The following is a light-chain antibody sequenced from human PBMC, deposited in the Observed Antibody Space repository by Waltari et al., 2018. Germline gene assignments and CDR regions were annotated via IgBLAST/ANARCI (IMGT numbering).Light chain of an antibody. CDR2: WAS. Sequence: DIVMTQSPDFLAVSLGERDTITCKSSQTVFHNSNNKNFLAWYRQKPGQPPKLLIYWASSRASGVPERISGGGSETDFTLTINSLQAEDVAVYYCQQYYRSPLTFGGGTKVEIK. CDR3: QQYYRSPLT. V-gene: IGKV4-1*01. CDR1: QTVFHNSNNKNF. J-gene: IGKJ4*01.